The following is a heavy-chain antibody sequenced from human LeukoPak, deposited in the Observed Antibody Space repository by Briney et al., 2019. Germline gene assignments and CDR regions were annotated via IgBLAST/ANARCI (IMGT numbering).Heavy chain of an antibody. CDR1: GFTFSSYG. V-gene: IGHV3-30*02. J-gene: IGHJ4*02. CDR3: AKDRVVPAAIPDY. D-gene: IGHD2-2*02. Sequence: GGSLRLSCAASGFTFSSYGMHWVRQAPGKGLEWVAFIRYDGSNKYYADSVKGRFTISKDNSKNTLYLQMNSLRAEDTAVYYCAKDRVVPAAIPDYWGQGTLVTVSS. CDR2: IRYDGSNK.